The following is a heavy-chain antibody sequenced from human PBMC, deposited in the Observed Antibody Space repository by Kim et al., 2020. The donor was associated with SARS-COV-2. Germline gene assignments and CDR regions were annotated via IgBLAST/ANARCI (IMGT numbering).Heavy chain of an antibody. V-gene: IGHV4-34*01. D-gene: IGHD6-13*01. Sequence: SETLSLTCAVYGGSFSGYYWSWIRQPPGKGLEWIGEINHSGSTNYNPSLKSRVTISVDTSKNQFSLKLSSVTAADTAVYYCARGIAAAGWGDYYYYYGMDVWGQGTTVTVSS. CDR1: GGSFSGYY. CDR3: ARGIAAAGWGDYYYYYGMDV. J-gene: IGHJ6*02. CDR2: INHSGST.